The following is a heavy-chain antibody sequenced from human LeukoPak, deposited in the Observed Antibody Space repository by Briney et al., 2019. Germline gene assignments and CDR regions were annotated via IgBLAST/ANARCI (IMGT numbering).Heavy chain of an antibody. CDR3: AREGVAAAGTLYYFDY. V-gene: IGHV4-34*01. CDR2: INHSGST. J-gene: IGHJ4*02. D-gene: IGHD6-13*01. CDR1: GGSFSGYY. Sequence: SETLSLTCAVYGGSFSGYYRSWIRQPPGKGLEWIGEINHSGSTNYNPSLKSRVTISVDTSKNQFSLKLSSVTAADTAVYYCAREGVAAAGTLYYFDYWGQGTLVTVSS.